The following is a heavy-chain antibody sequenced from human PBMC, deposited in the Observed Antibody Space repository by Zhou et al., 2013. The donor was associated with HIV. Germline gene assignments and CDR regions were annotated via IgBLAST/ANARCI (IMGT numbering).Heavy chain of an antibody. CDR1: GYTFTNYY. CDR2: INPFGGST. CDR3: ARAGAYCSSTSCYGGFDY. J-gene: IGHJ4*02. D-gene: IGHD2-2*01. Sequence: QVQLVQSGAEVQKPGASVKVSCKASGYTFTNYYLHWVRQAPGQGLEWMGIINPFGGSTSYAQKFQGRVTITADKSTSTAYMELSSLRSEDTAVYYCARAGAYCSSTSCYGGFDYWGQGTLVTVSS. V-gene: IGHV1-46*01.